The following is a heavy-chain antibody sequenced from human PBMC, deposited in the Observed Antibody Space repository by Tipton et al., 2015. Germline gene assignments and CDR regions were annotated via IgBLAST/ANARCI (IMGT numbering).Heavy chain of an antibody. CDR1: GGSIRSYY. J-gene: IGHJ4*02. D-gene: IGHD6-19*01. CDR2: MSYSGTT. Sequence: TLSLTCTVSGGSIRSYYWSWIRQPPGKGLEWIGYMSYSGTTNYNSSLKSRVTISVDTSKNQFSLMLTSVTAADTAVYYCARTGYASGCYVYWGQGTLVTVSS. V-gene: IGHV4-59*08. CDR3: ARTGYASGCYVY.